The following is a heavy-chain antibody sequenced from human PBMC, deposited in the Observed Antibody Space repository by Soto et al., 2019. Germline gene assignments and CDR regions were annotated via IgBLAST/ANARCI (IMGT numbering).Heavy chain of an antibody. Sequence: PGGSLRLSCAASGFTFGISGMNWVRQAPGKGLEWVAYISSTSSTIRYADSVKARFAISRDNAKNSVFLHMNSLKDEDTAVYYCATNRGGAGATDYWGQGTLVTVSS. D-gene: IGHD1-26*01. CDR3: ATNRGGAGATDY. CDR1: GFTFGISG. CDR2: ISSTSSTI. V-gene: IGHV3-48*02. J-gene: IGHJ4*02.